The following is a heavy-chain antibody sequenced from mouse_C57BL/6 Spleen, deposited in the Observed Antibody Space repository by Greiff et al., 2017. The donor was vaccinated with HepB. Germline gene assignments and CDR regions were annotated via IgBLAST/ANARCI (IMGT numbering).Heavy chain of an antibody. V-gene: IGHV1-50*01. CDR1: GYTFTSYW. D-gene: IGHD1-1*01. CDR2: IDPSDSYT. Sequence: QVQLQQPGAELVKPGASVKLSCKASGYTFTSYWMQWVKQRPGQGLEWIGEIDPSDSYTNYNQKFKGKATLTVETSSSTAYMQLSSLTSEDSAVYYCARWTYYYGSSYGFAYWGQGTLVTVSA. CDR3: ARWTYYYGSSYGFAY. J-gene: IGHJ3*01.